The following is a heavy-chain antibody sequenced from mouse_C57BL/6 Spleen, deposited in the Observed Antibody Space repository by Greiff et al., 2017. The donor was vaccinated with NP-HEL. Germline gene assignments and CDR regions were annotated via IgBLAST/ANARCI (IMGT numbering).Heavy chain of an antibody. CDR2: INPNNGGT. D-gene: IGHD2-4*01. Sequence: VQLKQSGPELVKPGASVKMSCKASGYTFTDYNMHWVKQSHGKSLEWIGYINPNNGGTSYNQKFKGKATLTVNKSSSTAYMELRSLTSEDSAVYYCAYDYRYYFDYWGQGTTLTVSS. CDR1: GYTFTDYN. CDR3: AYDYRYYFDY. V-gene: IGHV1-22*01. J-gene: IGHJ2*01.